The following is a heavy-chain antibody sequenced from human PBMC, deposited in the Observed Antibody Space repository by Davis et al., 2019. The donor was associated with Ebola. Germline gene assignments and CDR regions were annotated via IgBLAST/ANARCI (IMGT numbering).Heavy chain of an antibody. D-gene: IGHD5-24*01. J-gene: IGHJ6*02. V-gene: IGHV1-18*01. CDR1: GYTFTSYG. Sequence: ASVKVSCKASGYTFTSYGISWVRQAPGQGLEWMGWISAYNGNTNYAQKFQGRVTMTRDTSISTAYMELSRLRSDDTAVYYCASTSFRWLQLNLNYYYYGMDVWGQGTTVTVSS. CDR3: ASTSFRWLQLNLNYYYYGMDV. CDR2: ISAYNGNT.